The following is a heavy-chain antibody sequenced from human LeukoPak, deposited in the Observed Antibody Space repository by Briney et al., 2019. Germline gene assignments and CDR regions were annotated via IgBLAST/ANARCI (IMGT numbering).Heavy chain of an antibody. D-gene: IGHD2-2*02. V-gene: IGHV3-7*01. CDR3: ARDRCSSTSCYTPDAFDI. Sequence: GGSLRLSCAASGFTFSSYWMSWVRQASGKGLEWVANIKQDGSEKYYVDSVKGRFTISRDNAKNSLYLQMNSLRAEDTAVYYCARDRCSSTSCYTPDAFDIWGQGTMVTVSS. CDR1: GFTFSSYW. CDR2: IKQDGSEK. J-gene: IGHJ3*02.